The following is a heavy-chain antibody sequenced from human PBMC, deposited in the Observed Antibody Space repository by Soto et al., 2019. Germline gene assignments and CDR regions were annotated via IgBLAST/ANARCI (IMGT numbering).Heavy chain of an antibody. V-gene: IGHV4-34*01. J-gene: IGHJ5*02. Sequence: SETLSLTCAVYGGSFSGYYWSWIRQPPGKGLEWIGEINHSGSTNYNPSLKSRVTISVDTSKNQFSLKLSSVTAADTAVYYCARDLYLRYFDWLLYSPWGQGTLVTVSS. CDR1: GGSFSGYY. D-gene: IGHD3-9*01. CDR3: ARDLYLRYFDWLLYSP. CDR2: INHSGST.